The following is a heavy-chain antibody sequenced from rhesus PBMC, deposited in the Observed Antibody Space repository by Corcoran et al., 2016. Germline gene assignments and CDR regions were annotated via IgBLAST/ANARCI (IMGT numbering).Heavy chain of an antibody. V-gene: IGHV1-200*01. D-gene: IGHD6-31*01. Sequence: QVQLVQSGAEVKKPGTSVKLSCKASGYTFTSYYINWVRQAPGQVLEWMGWINPSNGNTGYAQKLQCRVTMNRDTSTSTAYMELNSLRSEDTAVYYCARDLWRLGGFFDYWGQGVLVTVSS. CDR1: GYTFTSYY. CDR2: INPSNGNT. J-gene: IGHJ4*01. CDR3: ARDLWRLGGFFDY.